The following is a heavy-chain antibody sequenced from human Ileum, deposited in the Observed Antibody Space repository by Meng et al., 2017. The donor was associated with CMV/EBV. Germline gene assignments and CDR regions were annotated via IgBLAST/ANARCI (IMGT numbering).Heavy chain of an antibody. Sequence: FNVVATMLVNPTQTPTITSLFSVFSPLTNEVVVGWIRQPPGKALEWLAMIYRGDDKRYSPSLNSRLSIAKDTSKNEVVLTMTNMGPVDTGTYYCAHFVGGYYTSRRFYWGQGTLVTVSS. V-gene: IGHV2-5*02. D-gene: IGHD3-22*01. CDR3: AHFVGGYYTSRRFY. CDR2: IYRGDDK. CDR1: VFSPLTNEVV. J-gene: IGHJ4*02.